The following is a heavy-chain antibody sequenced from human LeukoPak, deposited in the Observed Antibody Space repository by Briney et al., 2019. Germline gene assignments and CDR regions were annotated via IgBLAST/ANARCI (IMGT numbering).Heavy chain of an antibody. CDR3: ARDQFRDYFRGADY. CDR2: IYYSGNS. D-gene: IGHD3-16*01. J-gene: IGHJ4*02. Sequence: PSETLSLTCTVSGGSISGYYWSWIRQPPGKGLDWIGYIYYSGNSNYKPSLKSRVTISLDTSKNQFSLRLTSVTTADTAVYYCARDQFRDYFRGADYWGQGTLVTISS. CDR1: GGSISGYY. V-gene: IGHV4-59*01.